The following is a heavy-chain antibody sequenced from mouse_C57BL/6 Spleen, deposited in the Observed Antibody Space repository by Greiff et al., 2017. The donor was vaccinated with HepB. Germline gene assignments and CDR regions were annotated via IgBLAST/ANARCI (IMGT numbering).Heavy chain of an antibody. J-gene: IGHJ3*01. Sequence: EVQLQQSGAELVKPGASVKLSCTASGFNIKDYYMHWVKQRTEQGLEWIGRIDPEDGETKYAPKFQGKATITADTSSNTAYLQLSSLTSEDTAGYYCASSYYDGSSLAYWGQGTLVTVSA. CDR1: GFNIKDYY. CDR3: ASSYYDGSSLAY. CDR2: IDPEDGET. V-gene: IGHV14-2*01. D-gene: IGHD1-1*01.